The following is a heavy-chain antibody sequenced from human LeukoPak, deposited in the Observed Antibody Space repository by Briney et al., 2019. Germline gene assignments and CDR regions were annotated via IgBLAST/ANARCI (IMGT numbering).Heavy chain of an antibody. Sequence: ASVKVSCKASGYTFTSYDINWVRQATGQGLEWMGWMNPNSGGTGYAQKFQGRVTMTRNTSISTAYMELSSLRSEDTAVYYCARYYYGSGSYTPLFYYYYYGMDVWGQGTTVTVSS. D-gene: IGHD3-10*01. CDR1: GYTFTSYD. CDR2: MNPNSGGT. J-gene: IGHJ6*02. CDR3: ARYYYGSGSYTPLFYYYYYGMDV. V-gene: IGHV1-8*01.